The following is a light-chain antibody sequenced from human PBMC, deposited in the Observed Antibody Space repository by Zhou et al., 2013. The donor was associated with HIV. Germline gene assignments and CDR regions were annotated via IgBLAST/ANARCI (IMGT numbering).Light chain of an antibody. V-gene: IGKV1-17*01. J-gene: IGKJ1*01. Sequence: QLTQSPSSLSASVGDRVTITCRASQDINVDLGWYQQKPGKAPKRLIYSASSVQSGVPSRFSGSGSGTEFTLTISSLQLEDFATYFCLQHNSLPQTFGQGTKVEIK. CDR2: SAS. CDR3: LQHNSLPQT. CDR1: QDINVD.